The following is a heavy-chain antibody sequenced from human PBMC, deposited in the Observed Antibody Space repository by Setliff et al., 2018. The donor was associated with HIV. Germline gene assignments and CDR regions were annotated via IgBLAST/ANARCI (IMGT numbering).Heavy chain of an antibody. J-gene: IGHJ4*02. D-gene: IGHD4-17*01. CDR1: GGSISSQY. CDR2: VYNSGGT. CDR3: ARLHGDFYFDL. V-gene: IGHV4-59*11. Sequence: PSETLSLTCTVSGGSISSQYWSWIRQTPGNGLESIGYVYNSGGTNYNPSLKSRVTISVDTSKNQFSLRLSSVTAADTAVYYCARLHGDFYFDLWGQGTLVTVSS.